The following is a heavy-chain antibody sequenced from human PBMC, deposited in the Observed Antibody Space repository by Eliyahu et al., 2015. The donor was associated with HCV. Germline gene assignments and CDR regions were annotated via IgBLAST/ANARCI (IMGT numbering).Heavy chain of an antibody. J-gene: IGHJ4*02. V-gene: IGHV3-48*03. D-gene: IGHD3-16*01. CDR2: ISAGAEKI. CDR3: ARDYMRSGGFCSGDKCYHSGQGLAE. Sequence: EVQLVESGGGLVQPGGSLRLSCAAXGFTFNNYEMNWVXQAPGKGLXWVSYISAGAEKIYYEESVMGRFTMSRDNRKKSIFLEMNSLRVEDTGTYYCARDYMRSGGFCSGDKCYHSGQGLAEWGRGTPVIVSS. CDR1: GFTFNNYE.